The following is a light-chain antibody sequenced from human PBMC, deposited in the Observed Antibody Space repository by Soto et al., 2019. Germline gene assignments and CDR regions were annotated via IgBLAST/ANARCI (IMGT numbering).Light chain of an antibody. CDR2: GNS. CDR1: SSNIGAGYD. Sequence: QSVLTQPPSVSGAPGQRVTISCTGSSSNIGAGYDVNWYQQLPGTAPKLLIYGNSNRPSGVPDRFSGSKSGTSASLAITGLQAEDEADYYFQSYDSRLSGWVFGGGTKLTVL. V-gene: IGLV1-40*01. CDR3: QSYDSRLSGWV. J-gene: IGLJ3*02.